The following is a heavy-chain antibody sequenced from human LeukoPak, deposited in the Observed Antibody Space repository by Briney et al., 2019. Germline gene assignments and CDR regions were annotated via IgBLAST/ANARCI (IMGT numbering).Heavy chain of an antibody. Sequence: GGSLRLSCAASGFTFSDYYMSWIRQAPGKGLEWVSYISSSSYTNYADSVKGRFTISRDNAKNSLYLQMNSLKTEDTAVYYCTRGLVVPAANGYWGQGTLVTVSS. CDR3: TRGLVVPAANGY. CDR1: GFTFSDYY. D-gene: IGHD2-2*01. V-gene: IGHV3-11*05. CDR2: ISSSSYT. J-gene: IGHJ4*02.